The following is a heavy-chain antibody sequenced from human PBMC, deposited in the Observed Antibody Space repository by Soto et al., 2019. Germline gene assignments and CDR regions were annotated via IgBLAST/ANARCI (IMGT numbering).Heavy chain of an antibody. CDR2: INPSGGST. Sequence: GASVKVSCKASGYTFTSYYMHWVRQAPGQGLEWMGIINPSGGSTSYAQKFQGRVTMTRDTSTSTVYMELSSLRSEDTAVYYCASSITMVRGDRYFDYWGQGTLVTVSS. V-gene: IGHV1-46*01. CDR3: ASSITMVRGDRYFDY. J-gene: IGHJ4*02. CDR1: GYTFTSYY. D-gene: IGHD3-10*01.